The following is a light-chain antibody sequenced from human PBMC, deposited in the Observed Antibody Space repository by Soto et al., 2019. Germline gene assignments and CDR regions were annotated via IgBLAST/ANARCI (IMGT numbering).Light chain of an antibody. J-gene: IGLJ2*01. CDR3: ATWDDSLSGVV. V-gene: IGLV1-44*01. CDR2: SNN. CDR1: TSNIGSNT. Sequence: QPVLTQPPSASGTPGQRVTISCSGSTSNIGSNTVNWYQQVPGTAPKLLIYSNNQRPSGVPDRFSGSKSGTSASLAISGLQSGDEADYHCATWDDSLSGVVFGGGTKLTVL.